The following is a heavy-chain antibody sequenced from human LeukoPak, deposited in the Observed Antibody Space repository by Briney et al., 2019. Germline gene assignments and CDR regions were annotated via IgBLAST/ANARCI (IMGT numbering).Heavy chain of an antibody. V-gene: IGHV4-34*01. Sequence: SETLSLTCAVYGGSFSGYYWSWIRQPPGKGLEWIGEINHSGSTNYNPSLKSRVTISVDTSKNQFSLKLSSVTAADTAVYYCDWEGYGIDYWGQGTLVTVSS. CDR2: INHSGST. CDR3: DWEGYGIDY. CDR1: GGSFSGYY. D-gene: IGHD1-26*01. J-gene: IGHJ4*02.